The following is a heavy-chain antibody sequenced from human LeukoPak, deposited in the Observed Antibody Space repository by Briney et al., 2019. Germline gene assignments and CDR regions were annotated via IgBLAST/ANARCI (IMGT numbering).Heavy chain of an antibody. CDR3: ARGTSGWPYYFDY. J-gene: IGHJ4*02. CDR2: IYSSGST. CDR1: GGSISSYY. D-gene: IGHD6-19*01. V-gene: IGHV4-59*01. Sequence: PSETLSLTCTVSGGSISSYYWSWIRQPPGKRLEWIGYIYSSGSTNYNPSLKSRITVSVATSKNQFSLKLSSVTAADTAVYYCARGTSGWPYYFDYWGQGTLVTVSS.